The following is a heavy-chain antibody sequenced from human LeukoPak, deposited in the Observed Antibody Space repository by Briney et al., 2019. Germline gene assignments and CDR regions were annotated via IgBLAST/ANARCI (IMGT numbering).Heavy chain of an antibody. Sequence: GGSLRLSCAASGFTFSSYGMHWVRQAPGKGLEWVAFIRYDGSNKYYADSVKGRFTISRDNAKNSLYLQMNSLRAEDTAVYYCAREGPNSSPFDYWGQGTLVTVSS. J-gene: IGHJ4*02. V-gene: IGHV3-30*02. CDR3: AREGPNSSPFDY. CDR1: GFTFSSYG. D-gene: IGHD2-15*01. CDR2: IRYDGSNK.